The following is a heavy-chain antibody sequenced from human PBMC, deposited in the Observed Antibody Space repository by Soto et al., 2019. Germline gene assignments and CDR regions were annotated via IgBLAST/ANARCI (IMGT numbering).Heavy chain of an antibody. J-gene: IGHJ4*02. CDR3: ARPREDYDSSGYYYVPIDY. V-gene: IGHV3-48*02. CDR2: ISSSSSTI. Sequence: GGSLRLSCAASGFTFSSYSMNWVRQAPGKGLEWVSYISSSSSTIYYADSVKGRFTISRDNAKNSLYLQMNSLRDEDTAVYYCARPREDYDSSGYYYVPIDYWGQGTLVTVSS. D-gene: IGHD3-22*01. CDR1: GFTFSSYS.